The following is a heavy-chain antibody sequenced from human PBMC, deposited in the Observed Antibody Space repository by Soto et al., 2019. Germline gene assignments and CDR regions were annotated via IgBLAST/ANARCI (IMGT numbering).Heavy chain of an antibody. CDR2: ISAYNGNT. CDR3: ARVGAYCVSTSCHDY. D-gene: IGHD2-2*01. CDR1: GYTFTNYG. J-gene: IGHJ4*02. V-gene: IGHV1-18*01. Sequence: QVQLVQSGAEVKKPGASVKVSCKASGYTFTNYGISWVRQAPGQGLEWMGCISAYNGNTDYAQKLEGRVTMTTETSTSTADMELRSLRSDGTAVYYCARVGAYCVSTSCHDYWGQGTLFTVSS.